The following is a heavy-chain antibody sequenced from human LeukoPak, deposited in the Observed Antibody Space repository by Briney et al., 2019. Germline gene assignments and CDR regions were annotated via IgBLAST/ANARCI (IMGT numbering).Heavy chain of an antibody. D-gene: IGHD2-2*01. V-gene: IGHV4-39*07. CDR3: ARDGLGGYCSSTSCFDAFDI. Sequence: SETLSLTCTVSGGSISSSSYYWGWIRQPPGKGLEWIGSIYYSGSTNYNPSLKSRVTMSVDTSKNQFSLKLSSVTAADTAVYYCARDGLGGYCSSTSCFDAFDIWGQGTMVTVSS. J-gene: IGHJ3*02. CDR1: GGSISSSSYY. CDR2: IYYSGST.